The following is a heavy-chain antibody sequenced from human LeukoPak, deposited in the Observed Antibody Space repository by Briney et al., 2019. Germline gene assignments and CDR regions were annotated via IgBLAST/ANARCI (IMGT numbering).Heavy chain of an antibody. Sequence: ASVKVSCKASGYTFTGFYMHWVRQAPGQGLEWMGWIKPNSGGTNYAQKFQGRVTMTRDTSISTAYMELSRLRSDDTAVYYCARNFYFDSSGYYHYWGQGTLVTVSS. J-gene: IGHJ4*02. CDR1: GYTFTGFY. CDR2: IKPNSGGT. CDR3: ARNFYFDSSGYYHY. D-gene: IGHD3-22*01. V-gene: IGHV1-2*02.